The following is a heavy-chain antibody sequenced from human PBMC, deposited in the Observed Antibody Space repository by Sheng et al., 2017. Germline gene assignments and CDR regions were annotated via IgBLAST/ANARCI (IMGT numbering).Heavy chain of an antibody. J-gene: IGHJ5*02. CDR1: GGSISSSSYY. CDR2: IYYSGST. D-gene: IGHD3-3*01. V-gene: IGHV4-39*07. CDR3: ARAGNVLRFLEWLSPEEDWFDP. Sequence: QLQLQESGPGLVKPSETLSLTCTVSGGSISSSSYYWGWIRQPPGKGLEWIGSIYYSGSTYYNPSLKSRVTISVDTSKNQFSLKLSSVTAADTAVYYCARAGNVLRFLEWLSPEEDWFDPWGQGTLVTVSS.